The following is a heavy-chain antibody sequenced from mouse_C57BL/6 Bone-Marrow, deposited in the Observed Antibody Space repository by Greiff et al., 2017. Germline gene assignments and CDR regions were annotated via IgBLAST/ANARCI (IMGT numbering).Heavy chain of an antibody. D-gene: IGHD1-1*01. J-gene: IGHJ3*01. V-gene: IGHV1-15*01. CDR1: GYTFTDYE. Sequence: QVQLQQSGAELVRPGASVTLSCEASGYTFTDYEMHWVKQTPVHGLEWIGAIDPETGGTAYNQKFKGKAILTADKSSSTAYMELRSLTSEDSAVYYCTRDYYGSSPFAYWGQGTLVTVSA. CDR2: IDPETGGT. CDR3: TRDYYGSSPFAY.